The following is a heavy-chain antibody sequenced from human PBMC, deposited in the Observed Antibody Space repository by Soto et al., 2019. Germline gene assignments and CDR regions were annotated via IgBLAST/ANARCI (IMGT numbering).Heavy chain of an antibody. J-gene: IGHJ5*02. Sequence: ASVKVSCKASGYTFTSYGISWVRQAPGQGLEWMGWISAYNGNTNYAQKLQGRVTMTTDTSTSTAYMELRSLRSDDTAVYYCARDFVVVQAAIGWFDPWGQGTLVTVSS. CDR2: ISAYNGNT. V-gene: IGHV1-18*01. CDR3: ARDFVVVQAAIGWFDP. D-gene: IGHD2-2*02. CDR1: GYTFTSYG.